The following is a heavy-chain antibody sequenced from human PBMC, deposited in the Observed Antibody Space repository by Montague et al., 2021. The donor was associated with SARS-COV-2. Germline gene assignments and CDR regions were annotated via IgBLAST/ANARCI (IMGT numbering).Heavy chain of an antibody. CDR3: ARDLRDYDILTGYL. J-gene: IGHJ4*02. CDR2: ITSSGSTI. Sequence: SLRLSCAASGFTFSSYEMNWVRQAPGKGLEWVSYITSSGSTIYYXDSVKGQFTISRDNAKNSLFLQMNSLRAEDTAVYYCARDLRDYDILTGYLWGQGTLVTVSS. V-gene: IGHV3-48*03. D-gene: IGHD3-9*01. CDR1: GFTFSSYE.